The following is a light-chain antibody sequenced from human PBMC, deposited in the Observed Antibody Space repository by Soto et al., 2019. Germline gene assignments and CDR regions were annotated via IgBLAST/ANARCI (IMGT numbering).Light chain of an antibody. J-gene: IGKJ4*01. CDR1: RSVNNY. CDR2: DAS. Sequence: EIVLRQSPGTLSLSPGARATLSCRASRSVNNYLAWYQQRPRQAPRLLIYDASNRATGIPARFSGSGSGTDFTLTISSLEPEDSAVYYCQQRGNWPWLTVGGWTRVEIK. CDR3: QQRGNWPWLT. V-gene: IGKV3-11*01.